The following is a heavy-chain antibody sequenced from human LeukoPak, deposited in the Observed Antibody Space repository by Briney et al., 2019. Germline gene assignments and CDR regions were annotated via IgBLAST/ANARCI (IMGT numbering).Heavy chain of an antibody. D-gene: IGHD4-17*01. CDR2: IKQDGSEK. V-gene: IGHV3-7*01. J-gene: IGHJ4*02. CDR1: GFSFTSYW. Sequence: PGGSLRLSCVASGFSFTSYWMTWVRQVPGKGLEWVANIKQDGSEKYYVDSVKGRFTISRDNGKKSLYLQMNNLRAEDTAVYYGVRVGGDYGHYWGQGTLVTVSS. CDR3: VRVGGDYGHY.